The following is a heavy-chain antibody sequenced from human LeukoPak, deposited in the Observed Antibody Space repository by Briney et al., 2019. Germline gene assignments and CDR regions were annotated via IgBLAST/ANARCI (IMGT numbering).Heavy chain of an antibody. CDR1: GGTFSSYA. CDR2: IIPIFGTA. D-gene: IGHD5-18*01. CDR3: ARATAMVSGIFDY. V-gene: IGHV1-69*05. J-gene: IGHJ4*02. Sequence: ASVKVSCKASGGTFSSYAISWVRQAPGQGLEWMGGIIPIFGTANYAQKFQGRVTITTDESTSTAYMELSSLRSEDTAVYCCARATAMVSGIFDYWGQGTLVTVSS.